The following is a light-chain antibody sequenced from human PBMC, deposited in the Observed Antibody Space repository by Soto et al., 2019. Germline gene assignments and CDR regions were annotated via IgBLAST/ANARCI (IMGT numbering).Light chain of an antibody. CDR3: QQYNNWPLRT. J-gene: IGKJ1*01. CDR2: GAS. Sequence: EIVLTQSPGTLSVSPGDRVTLSCRASQSVDINLAWYQQRAGQAPRLLVYGASTKATDMPGRFSGRGSGTEFTLTINNLQSEDFAVYYCQQYNNWPLRTFGQGTKVDIK. V-gene: IGKV3-15*01. CDR1: QSVDIN.